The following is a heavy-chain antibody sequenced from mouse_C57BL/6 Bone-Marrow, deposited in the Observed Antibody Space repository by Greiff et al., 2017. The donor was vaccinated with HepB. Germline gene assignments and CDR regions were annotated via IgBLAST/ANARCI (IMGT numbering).Heavy chain of an antibody. D-gene: IGHD1-1*01. Sequence: QVQLQQPGAELVKPGASVKMSCKASGYTFTSYWITWVKQRPGQCLEWIGDIYPGSGSTNYNEKFKSKATLTVDTSSSTAYMQLSSLTSEDSAVYYCARALITTVVDYWGQGTTLTVSS. CDR3: ARALITTVVDY. CDR1: GYTFTSYW. CDR2: IYPGSGST. V-gene: IGHV1-55*01. J-gene: IGHJ2*01.